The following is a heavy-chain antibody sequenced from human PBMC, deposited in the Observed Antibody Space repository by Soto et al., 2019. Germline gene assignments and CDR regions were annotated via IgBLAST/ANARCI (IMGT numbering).Heavy chain of an antibody. Sequence: QVQLVQSGAEVRKPGSSVKVSCQASGDTFSNFAITWVRQAPGQGLDWMGGIIPIFGKVYYAHKFQGRVTITADEATSTAYMELVSLSSDDTATYYCAKMDPSFEGGEGFDPWGQGTLVTVSS. CDR3: AKMDPSFEGGEGFDP. CDR1: GDTFSNFA. D-gene: IGHD3-16*01. CDR2: IIPIFGKV. V-gene: IGHV1-69*01. J-gene: IGHJ5*02.